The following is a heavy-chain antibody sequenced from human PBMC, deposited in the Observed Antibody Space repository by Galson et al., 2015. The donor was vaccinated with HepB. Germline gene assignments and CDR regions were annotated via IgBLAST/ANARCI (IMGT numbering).Heavy chain of an antibody. J-gene: IGHJ5*02. D-gene: IGHD3-9*01. V-gene: IGHV1-24*01. CDR3: ATGAFRRALTGYSLGGDWFDP. Sequence: SVKVSCKVSGYTLTELSMHWVRQAPGKGLEWMGGFDPEDGETIYAQKFQGRVTMTEDTSTDTAYMELSSLRSEDTAVYYCATGAFRRALTGYSLGGDWFDPWGQGTLVTVSS. CDR1: GYTLTELS. CDR2: FDPEDGET.